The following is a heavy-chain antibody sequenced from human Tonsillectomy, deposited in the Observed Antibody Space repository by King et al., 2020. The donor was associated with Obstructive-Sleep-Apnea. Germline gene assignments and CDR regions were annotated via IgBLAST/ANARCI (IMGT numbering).Heavy chain of an antibody. D-gene: IGHD3-3*01. CDR3: AKEERITIFGVAPYGMDV. CDR1: GFTFSSFA. CDR2: ISGSGGNT. Sequence: VQLVESGGGLVPPGGSLRLSCAASGFTFSSFAMSWVRQAPGKGLEWVSGISGSGGNTYDEDSVKGRFTLSRDNSKNTLYLQRNSLRAEDTAVYYCAKEERITIFGVAPYGMDVWGQGTTVTVSS. J-gene: IGHJ6*02. V-gene: IGHV3-23*04.